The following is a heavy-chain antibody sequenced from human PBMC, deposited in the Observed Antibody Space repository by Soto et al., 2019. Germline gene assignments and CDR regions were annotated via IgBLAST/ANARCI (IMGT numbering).Heavy chain of an antibody. CDR3: ARVWFGELLFDY. CDR1: GFTVSSNY. CDR2: IYSGGST. V-gene: IGHV3-66*01. J-gene: IGHJ4*02. D-gene: IGHD3-10*01. Sequence: PGGSLRLSCAASGFTVSSNYMSWVRQAPGKGLEWVSVIYSGGSTYYADSVKGRFTISRDNSKNTLYLQMNSLRAEDTAVYYCARVWFGELLFDYWGQGTLVTVSS.